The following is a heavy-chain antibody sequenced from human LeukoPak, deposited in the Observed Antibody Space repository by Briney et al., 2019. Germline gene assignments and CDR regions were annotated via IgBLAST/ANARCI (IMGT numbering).Heavy chain of an antibody. CDR2: IKQDGSEK. CDR1: GFTFNRYW. CDR3: ARAVKGSSWYFDY. D-gene: IGHD6-13*01. J-gene: IGHJ4*02. Sequence: GGSLRLSCAASGFTFNRYWMSWVRQAPGKGLEWVANIKQDGSEKYYVDSVKGRFTISRDNAKNSLYLQMNSLRAEDTAVYYCARAVKGSSWYFDYWGQGTLVTVSS. V-gene: IGHV3-7*01.